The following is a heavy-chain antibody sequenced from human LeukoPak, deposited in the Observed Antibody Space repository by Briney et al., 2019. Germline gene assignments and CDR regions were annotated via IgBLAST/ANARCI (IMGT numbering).Heavy chain of an antibody. J-gene: IGHJ4*02. CDR3: ARIYPRLAAAGN. V-gene: IGHV3-66*01. Sequence: AGSLRLSCAASGFTFSSYSMNWVRQAPGKGLEWVSVIYSGGSTYYADSVKGRFTISRDNSKNTLYLQMNSLRADDTAVYYCARIYPRLAAAGNWGQGTLVTVSS. D-gene: IGHD6-13*01. CDR2: IYSGGST. CDR1: GFTFSSYS.